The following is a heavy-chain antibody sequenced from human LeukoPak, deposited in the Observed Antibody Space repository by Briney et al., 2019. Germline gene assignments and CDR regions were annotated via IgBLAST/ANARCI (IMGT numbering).Heavy chain of an antibody. J-gene: IGHJ4*02. Sequence: ASVKVPCKASGYTFSGHYLHWVRQAPGQGLEWMGIINPSGGSTSYAQKFQGRVTMTRDTSTSTVYMELSSLRSEDTAVYYCARSAASSGWYSLDYWGQGTLVTVSS. CDR2: INPSGGST. D-gene: IGHD6-19*01. CDR1: GYTFSGHY. CDR3: ARSAASSGWYSLDY. V-gene: IGHV1-46*01.